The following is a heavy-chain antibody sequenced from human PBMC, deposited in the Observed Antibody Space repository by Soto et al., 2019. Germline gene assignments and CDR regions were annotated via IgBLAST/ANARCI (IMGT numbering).Heavy chain of an antibody. V-gene: IGHV4-34*01. J-gene: IGHJ5*02. CDR3: ARHKIVVVPAAIRPNWFDP. CDR2: INHSGST. CDR1: GGSFSGYY. Sequence: SETLSLTCAVYGGSFSGYYWSWIRQPPGKGLEWIGEINHSGSTNYNPSLKSRVTISVDTSKNQFSLKLSSVTAADTAVYYCARHKIVVVPAAIRPNWFDPWGQGTLVTVSS. D-gene: IGHD2-2*02.